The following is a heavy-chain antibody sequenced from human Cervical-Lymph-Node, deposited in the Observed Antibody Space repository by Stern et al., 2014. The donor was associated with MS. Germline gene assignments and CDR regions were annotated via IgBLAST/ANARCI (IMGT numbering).Heavy chain of an antibody. V-gene: IGHV1-69*01. D-gene: IGHD6-13*01. Sequence: VQLVESGGEVTKPGSSVKVSCKASGGTFSKVPSSWVRQAPGQGLEWMGGIFAVFGPPTYAQEFRGRVTITADVSTSTVYMELSSLRSDDTAVYYCALSSETSDRWYSLGYDLWGQGTLVTVSS. J-gene: IGHJ5*02. CDR1: GGTFSKVP. CDR2: IFAVFGPP. CDR3: ALSSETSDRWYSLGYDL.